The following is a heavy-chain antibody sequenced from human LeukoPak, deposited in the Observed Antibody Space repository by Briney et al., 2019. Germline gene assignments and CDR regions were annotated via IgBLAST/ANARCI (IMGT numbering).Heavy chain of an antibody. CDR2: IKDDGSEK. CDR3: ARDSSGSLYYFDY. V-gene: IGHV3-7*01. J-gene: IGHJ4*01. CDR1: GFSLRYNW. Sequence: GSPRLSCAASGFSLRYNWKIGVPQAPGKGLEGGPNIKDDGSEKNYVDDLKARFTISRDNAKNSLYPQRISLRAEDTAVYYCARDSSGSLYYFDYWGPGNLWTVSS. D-gene: IGHD6-19*01.